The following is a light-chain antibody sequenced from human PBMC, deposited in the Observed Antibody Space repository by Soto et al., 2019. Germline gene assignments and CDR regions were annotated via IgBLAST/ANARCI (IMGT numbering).Light chain of an antibody. Sequence: DIQMTQSPSTLAASVGDTVTMTCRSSSKWLAWYQKKPGKAPKLLIYDVSNLERGVPPRFSGSTSGAESTLTITGLQPDDLGTYYCQNTTAFTFGQGTKVEIK. V-gene: IGKV1-5*01. J-gene: IGKJ2*01. CDR1: SSSKW. CDR2: DVS. CDR3: QNTTAFT.